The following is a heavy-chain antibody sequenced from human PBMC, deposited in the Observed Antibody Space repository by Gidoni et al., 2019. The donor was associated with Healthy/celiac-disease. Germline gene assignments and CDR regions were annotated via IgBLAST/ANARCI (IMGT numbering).Heavy chain of an antibody. Sequence: QVQLQESGPGLVKPSETLSLTCTVWGGSISSYYWSWIRQPPGKGLEWIWYIYYSGSTNYNPSLKSRVTRSVDTSKNQFSLKLSSVTAADTSVYYCAGDSGIAVADPWCQGTLVTVSS. J-gene: IGHJ5*02. CDR1: GGSISSYY. CDR2: IYYSGST. CDR3: AGDSGIAVADP. D-gene: IGHD6-19*01. V-gene: IGHV4-59*01.